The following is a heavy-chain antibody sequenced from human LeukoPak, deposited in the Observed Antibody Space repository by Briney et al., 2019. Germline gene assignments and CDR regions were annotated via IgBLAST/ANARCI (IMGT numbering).Heavy chain of an antibody. CDR1: GFTFSSYS. V-gene: IGHV3-48*04. J-gene: IGHJ3*02. Sequence: GGSLRLSCAASGFTFSSYSMNWVRQAPGKGLEWVSYISSSSSTIYYADSVKGRFTISRDNAKNSLYLQMNSLRAEDMALYYCAEDKRGPWGAFDIWGQGTMDTVSS. D-gene: IGHD1-26*01. CDR2: ISSSSSTI. CDR3: AEDKRGPWGAFDI.